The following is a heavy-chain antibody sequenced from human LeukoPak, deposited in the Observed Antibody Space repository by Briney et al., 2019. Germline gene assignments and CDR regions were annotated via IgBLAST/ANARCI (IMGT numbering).Heavy chain of an antibody. J-gene: IGHJ4*02. CDR2: ISSSSSYI. D-gene: IGHD3-10*01. CDR3: ARVNHEGPYGSFDY. V-gene: IGHV3-21*01. CDR1: GFTFSSYS. Sequence: GGSLRLSCAASGFTFSSYSMNWVRQAPGKGLEWVSSISSSSSYIYYADSVKGRFTISRDNAKNSLYLQMNSPRAEDTAVYYCARVNHEGPYGSFDYWGQGTLVTVSS.